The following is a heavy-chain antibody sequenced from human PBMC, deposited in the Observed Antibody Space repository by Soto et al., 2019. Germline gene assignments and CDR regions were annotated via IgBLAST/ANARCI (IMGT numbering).Heavy chain of an antibody. CDR3: ASNVSIVVGVNGGMDV. J-gene: IGHJ6*02. CDR2: ISSSSSYI. D-gene: IGHD2-21*01. V-gene: IGHV3-21*01. CDR1: GFTFSSYS. Sequence: GGSLRLSCAASGFTFSSYSMNWVRQAPGKGLEWVSSISSSSSYIYYADSVKGRFTISRDNAKNSLYLQMNSLRAEDTAVYYCASNVSIVVGVNGGMDVWGQGTTVTVSS.